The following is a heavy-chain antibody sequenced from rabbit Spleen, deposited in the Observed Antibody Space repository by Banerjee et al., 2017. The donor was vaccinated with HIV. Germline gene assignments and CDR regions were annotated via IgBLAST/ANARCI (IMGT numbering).Heavy chain of an antibody. J-gene: IGHJ4*01. CDR2: IYSAIGYT. CDR1: GFSFSSGYD. V-gene: IGHV1S45*01. Sequence: QEQLVEFGGGLVQPEGSLTLTCKASGFSFSSGYDMCWVRQAPGKGLEWIGYIYSAIGYTYYASWAKGRFTISKTSSTTVTLQMTSLTAADTATYFCVREVAAKFNLWGPGTLVTVS. D-gene: IGHD4-1*01. CDR3: VREVAAKFNL.